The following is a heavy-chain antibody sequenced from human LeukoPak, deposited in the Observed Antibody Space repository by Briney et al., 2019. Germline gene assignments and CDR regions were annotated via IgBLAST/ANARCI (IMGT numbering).Heavy chain of an antibody. CDR2: IYPGDSDT. V-gene: IGHV5-51*01. CDR3: ARQRVGASGVYYYYYYIDV. Sequence: GESLKISCKGSGYRFTSYWIGWVRQMPGKGLEWMGIIYPGDSDTRYSPSFQGQVTFSVDKSISTAYLQWITLKASDTAMYYCARQRVGASGVYYYYYYIDVWGKGTTVTVSS. CDR1: GYRFTSYW. J-gene: IGHJ6*03. D-gene: IGHD1-26*01.